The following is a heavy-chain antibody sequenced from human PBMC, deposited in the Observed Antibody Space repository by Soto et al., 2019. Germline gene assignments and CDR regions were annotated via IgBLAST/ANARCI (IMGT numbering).Heavy chain of an antibody. CDR1: GGTFSSYA. J-gene: IGHJ5*02. Sequence: SVKVSCKASGGTFSSYAISWVRQAPGQGLEWMGGIIPIFGTANYAQKFQGRVTITADESTSTAYMELSSLRSEDTAVYYCARGFHYYDSSGYYYNWFDPWGQGTLVTVSS. CDR2: IIPIFGTA. V-gene: IGHV1-69*13. CDR3: ARGFHYYDSSGYYYNWFDP. D-gene: IGHD3-22*01.